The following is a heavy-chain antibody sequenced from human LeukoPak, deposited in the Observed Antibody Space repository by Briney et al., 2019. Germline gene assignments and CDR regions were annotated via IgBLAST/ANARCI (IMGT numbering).Heavy chain of an antibody. D-gene: IGHD2-21*02. CDR3: ARGGFYCGGDCYVDY. Sequence: SETLSLTCAVYGGSFSPYYWSWIRQTPGKGLEWIGEINHSGSTNYNPSLKSRVTISVDTSKNQFSLRLSSVTAADTAVYYCARGGFYCGGDCYVDYWGQGTLVTVSS. V-gene: IGHV4-34*01. CDR2: INHSGST. J-gene: IGHJ4*02. CDR1: GGSFSPYY.